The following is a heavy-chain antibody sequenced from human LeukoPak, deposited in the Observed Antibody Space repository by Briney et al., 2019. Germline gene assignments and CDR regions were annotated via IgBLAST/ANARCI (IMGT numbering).Heavy chain of an antibody. V-gene: IGHV3-64D*06. CDR3: VKHPQDAGLFYYFDS. J-gene: IGHJ4*02. D-gene: IGHD2-15*01. CDR2: ISKDGGAT. CDR1: GFTFRSYS. Sequence: PGGSLRLSCAASGFTFRSYSMNWVRQAPGKGLEYVSAISKDGGATYYADSVKGRFTISRDNSKNTLYLQMSSLRADDTAVYFCVKHPQDAGLFYYFDSWGQGTLVTVSS.